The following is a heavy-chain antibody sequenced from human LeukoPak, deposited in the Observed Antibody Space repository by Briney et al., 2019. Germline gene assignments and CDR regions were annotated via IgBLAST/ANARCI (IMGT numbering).Heavy chain of an antibody. V-gene: IGHV4-34*01. J-gene: IGHJ6*03. CDR2: INLSGST. Sequence: PSETLSLTCAVYGGSFSGYYWSWIGPPPGQGLEWIGEINLSGSTNYNPSLQSRVTISVDTSKNQFSLKLSSVTAADTAVYYCARGARYYGSGTVGNYYYYMDVWGKGTTVTVSS. D-gene: IGHD3-10*01. CDR3: ARGARYYGSGTVGNYYYYMDV. CDR1: GGSFSGYY.